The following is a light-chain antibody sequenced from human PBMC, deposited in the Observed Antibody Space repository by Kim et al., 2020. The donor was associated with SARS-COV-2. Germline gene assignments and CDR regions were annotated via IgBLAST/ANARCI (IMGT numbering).Light chain of an antibody. Sequence: VSPGERPTLPCRASQSVSSNLAWYQQKPGQAPRLLIYGASTRATGIPARFSGSGSGTEFTLTISSLQSEDFAVYYCQQYNNWPNTFGQGTRLEIK. V-gene: IGKV3-15*01. CDR3: QQYNNWPNT. CDR1: QSVSSN. CDR2: GAS. J-gene: IGKJ5*01.